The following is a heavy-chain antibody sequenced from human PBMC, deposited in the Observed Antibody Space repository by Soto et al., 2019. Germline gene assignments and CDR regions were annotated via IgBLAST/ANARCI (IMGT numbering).Heavy chain of an antibody. J-gene: IGHJ4*02. CDR3: TRAQPATLFDY. CDR1: GFTFSDHY. Sequence: GGFLRLSCAVSGFTFSDHYVDWVRQAPGKGLEWVGRSRNRANSYTTEYAASVKGRFTISRDDSKNSLYLQMNSLKTEDTAVYYCTRAQPATLFDYWGQGT. D-gene: IGHD6-25*01. V-gene: IGHV3-72*01. CDR2: SRNRANSYTT.